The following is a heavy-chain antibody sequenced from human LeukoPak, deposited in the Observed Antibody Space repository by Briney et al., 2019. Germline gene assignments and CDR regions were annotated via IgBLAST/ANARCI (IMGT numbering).Heavy chain of an antibody. J-gene: IGHJ6*03. CDR2: ISAYNGNT. CDR3: ARDGSGSYSYYYYYMDV. D-gene: IGHD3-10*01. CDR1: GYTFTSYG. V-gene: IGHV1-18*01. Sequence: ASVKVSCKASGYTFTSYGISWVRQAPGQGLEWMGWISAYNGNTNYAQKLQGRVTMTTHTSTSTAYMELRSLRSDDTAVYYCARDGSGSYSYYYYYMDVWGKGTTVTVSS.